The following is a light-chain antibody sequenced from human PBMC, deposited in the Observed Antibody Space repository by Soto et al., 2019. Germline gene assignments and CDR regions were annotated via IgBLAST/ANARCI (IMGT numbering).Light chain of an antibody. CDR3: QQRSNWPPVYT. CDR2: DAS. V-gene: IGKV3-11*01. J-gene: IGKJ2*01. CDR1: QSVSSY. Sequence: EIVLTQSPATLSLSPGERATLSCRASQSVSSYLAWYQQKPGQAPRLLIYDASNRATGIPARFSGSGSGTDFTLTISSLEPEDFAVYDCQQRSNWPPVYTCGQGTKLEIK.